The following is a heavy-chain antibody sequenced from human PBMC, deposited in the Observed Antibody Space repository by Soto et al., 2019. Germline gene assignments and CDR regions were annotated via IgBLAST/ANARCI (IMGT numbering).Heavy chain of an antibody. CDR1: GYTFTSYY. CDR2: INPSGGST. CDR3: ARDRARGWYAQGTFGD. Sequence: ASVKVSCKASGYTFTSYYMHWVRQAPGQGLEWMGIINPSGGSTSYAQKFQGRVTMTRDTSTSTVYMELSSLRSEDTAVYYCARDRARGWYAQGTFGDXGQGTLVTVSS. V-gene: IGHV1-46*03. J-gene: IGHJ4*02. D-gene: IGHD6-19*01.